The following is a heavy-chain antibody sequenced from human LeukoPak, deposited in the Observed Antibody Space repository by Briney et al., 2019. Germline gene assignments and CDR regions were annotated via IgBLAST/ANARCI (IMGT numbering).Heavy chain of an antibody. J-gene: IGHJ4*02. D-gene: IGHD3-10*01. V-gene: IGHV4-39*01. CDR1: CGSIRSSSYY. CDR3: ARRAMVRGGTYFDY. Sequence: PSETLSLTCTVACGSIRSSSYYWGWIRQPPGKGLEWIGSIYYSGSTYYNPSLKSRVTISVDTFKNQFSLKLSSVTAADTAVYYCARRAMVRGGTYFDYWGQGTLVTVSS. CDR2: IYYSGST.